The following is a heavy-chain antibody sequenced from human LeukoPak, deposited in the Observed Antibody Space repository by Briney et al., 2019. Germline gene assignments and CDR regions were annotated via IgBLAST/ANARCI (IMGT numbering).Heavy chain of an antibody. CDR3: ARVTTRITMVREIGFDY. Sequence: PGGSLRLSCAASGFSISTFWMHWVRQAPGKGLVWVSRINGDGTTTNYADSVKGRFTISRDNSKNTLYLQMNSLRAEDTAVYYCARVTTRITMVREIGFDYWGQGTLVTVSS. J-gene: IGHJ4*02. D-gene: IGHD3-10*01. CDR2: INGDGTTT. V-gene: IGHV3-74*01. CDR1: GFSISTFW.